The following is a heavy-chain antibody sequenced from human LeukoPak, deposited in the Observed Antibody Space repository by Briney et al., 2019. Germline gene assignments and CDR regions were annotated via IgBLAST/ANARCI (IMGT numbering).Heavy chain of an antibody. J-gene: IGHJ4*01. V-gene: IGHV1-2*02. Sequence: GASVKVSCKASGYTFTGYYMHWVRQAPGQGLEWMGWINPNSGATNYAQKFQGRVTMTRDTSISTAYMELSRLRSDDTAVYYCARDRRGAYGDYATSYWGQRTLVTVSS. CDR3: ARDRRGAYGDYATSY. CDR1: GYTFTGYY. CDR2: INPNSGAT. D-gene: IGHD4-17*01.